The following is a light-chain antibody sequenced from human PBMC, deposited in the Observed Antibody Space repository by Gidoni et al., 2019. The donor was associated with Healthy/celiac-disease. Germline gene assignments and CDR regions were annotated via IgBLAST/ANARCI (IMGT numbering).Light chain of an antibody. J-gene: IGKJ4*01. CDR3: QQSYSTLLT. V-gene: IGKV1-39*01. Sequence: DIQLTQSPSSLSASVGDRVTSTCRASQGISTYLNWYQQKPGKAPKLLISAASSLQSRVPSRFGGSGSGADFTLTSSSLQPEDFATYCCQQSYSTLLTFGGGTKVEIK. CDR1: QGISTY. CDR2: AAS.